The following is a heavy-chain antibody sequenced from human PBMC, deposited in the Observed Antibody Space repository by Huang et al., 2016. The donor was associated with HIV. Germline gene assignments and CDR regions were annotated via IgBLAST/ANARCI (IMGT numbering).Heavy chain of an antibody. Sequence: QVQLVQSGAEVKKPGSSVKVSCKSSGGPFGSYSISWVRQAPGQGLEWMGGIIPIFASTHDARKFQGRVTITADDSTSTAYMELNSLTSEDTAVYYCANDGGEFEWGQGTLVTVSS. CDR3: ANDGGEFE. J-gene: IGHJ4*02. V-gene: IGHV1-69*13. D-gene: IGHD2-21*01. CDR1: GGPFGSYS. CDR2: IIPIFAST.